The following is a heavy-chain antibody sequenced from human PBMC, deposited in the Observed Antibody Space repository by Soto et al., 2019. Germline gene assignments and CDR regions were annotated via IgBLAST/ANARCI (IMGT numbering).Heavy chain of an antibody. J-gene: IGHJ4*02. V-gene: IGHV4-34*01. Sequence: SETLSLTCAVYGGSFSNYYWSWIRQPPGKGLEWIGEINHGGSANYNPSLKSRVTISLDTSKNQFSLRLTSVTAADTAVYYCARHFGSWVREIDFWGRGTLVTVSS. CDR3: ARHFGSWVREIDF. CDR1: GGSFSNYY. CDR2: INHGGSA. D-gene: IGHD3-16*01.